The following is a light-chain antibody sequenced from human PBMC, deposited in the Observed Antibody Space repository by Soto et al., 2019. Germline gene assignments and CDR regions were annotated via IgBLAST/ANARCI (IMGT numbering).Light chain of an antibody. CDR3: TSYAGSNIPVL. J-gene: IGLJ2*01. Sequence: QAVVTQPPSASGSPGQSVTISCTGTSSDVGGYNFVSWYQQHPGKAPRLMIYDVTERPSGVPDRFSGSKSGNTASLAVSGLQGEDEADYYCTSYAGSNIPVLFGGGTKLTVL. CDR2: DVT. CDR1: SSDVGGYNF. V-gene: IGLV2-8*01.